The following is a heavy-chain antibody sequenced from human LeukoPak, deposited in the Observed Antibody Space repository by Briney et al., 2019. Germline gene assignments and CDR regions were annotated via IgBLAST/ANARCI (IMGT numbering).Heavy chain of an antibody. CDR2: IYYSGST. Sequence: SETLSLTCTVSDGSISSNYWSWIRQPPGKGLEWIGYIYYSGSTNYNPSLKSRVTISLATSKNQFSLKLSSVTAADTAVYYCARREVTETDAFDIWGQGTMVTVSS. D-gene: IGHD4-23*01. CDR3: ARREVTETDAFDI. CDR1: DGSISSNY. V-gene: IGHV4-59*01. J-gene: IGHJ3*02.